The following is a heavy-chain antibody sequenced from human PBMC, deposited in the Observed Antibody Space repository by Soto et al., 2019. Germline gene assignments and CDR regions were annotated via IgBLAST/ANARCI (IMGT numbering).Heavy chain of an antibody. J-gene: IGHJ6*03. CDR1: GGSISTYY. CDR2: IYYSGTT. Sequence: QVQLQESGPGLVKPSETLSLTCTVSGGSISTYYWSWIRQPPGKGLEWIGYIYYSGTTNYNPSLKSRPTISVDTSKNQFSLKLGSVTAADTAGYYCARLHGYCSGGSCSAYYYYYYMDVWGKGTTVTVSS. CDR3: ARLHGYCSGGSCSAYYYYYYMDV. D-gene: IGHD2-15*01. V-gene: IGHV4-59*08.